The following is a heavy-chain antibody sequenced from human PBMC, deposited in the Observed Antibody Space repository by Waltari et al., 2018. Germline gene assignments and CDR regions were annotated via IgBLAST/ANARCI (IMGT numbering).Heavy chain of an antibody. CDR2: IRYDGSNK. CDR3: AKGVGLDY. V-gene: IGHV3-30*02. Sequence: QVQLVESGGGVVQPGGSLRLSCAASGFTFSSYGMHWVRQAPGKGLEWVAFIRYDGSNKYYADAAKGRFTISRDNSKNTLYLQMNSLRAEDTAVYYCAKGVGLDYWGQGTLVTVSS. D-gene: IGHD1-26*01. CDR1: GFTFSSYG. J-gene: IGHJ4*02.